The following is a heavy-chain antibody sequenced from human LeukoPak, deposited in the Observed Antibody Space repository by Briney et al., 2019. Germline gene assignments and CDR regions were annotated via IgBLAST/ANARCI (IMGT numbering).Heavy chain of an antibody. V-gene: IGHV4-4*07. CDR3: ARVGGGYSSSWFDYYFDY. Sequence: ETLSLTCTVSGGSISSYYWSWIRQPAGKGLEWIGRIYTSGSTNYNPSLKSRVTMSVDTSKNQFSLKLSSVTAADTAVYYCARVGGGYSSSWFDYYFDYWGQGTLVTVSS. D-gene: IGHD6-13*01. J-gene: IGHJ4*02. CDR1: GGSISSYY. CDR2: IYTSGST.